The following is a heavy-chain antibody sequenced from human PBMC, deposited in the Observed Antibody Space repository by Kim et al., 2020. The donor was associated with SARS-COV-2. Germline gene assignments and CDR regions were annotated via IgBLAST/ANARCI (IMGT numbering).Heavy chain of an antibody. CDR2: IYYSGST. Sequence: SETLSLTCTVSGGSISSGGYYWSWIRQHPGKGLEWIGYIYYSGSTYYNPSLKSRVTISVDTSKNQFSLKLSSVTAADTAVYYCARGPAAHYYYYMDVWGKGTTVTVSS. J-gene: IGHJ6*03. CDR1: GGSISSGGYY. V-gene: IGHV4-31*03. CDR3: ARGPAAHYYYYMDV. D-gene: IGHD2-2*01.